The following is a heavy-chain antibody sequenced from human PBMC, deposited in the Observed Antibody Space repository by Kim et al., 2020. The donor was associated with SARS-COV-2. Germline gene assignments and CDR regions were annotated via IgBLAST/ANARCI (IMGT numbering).Heavy chain of an antibody. CDR2: IKSQSNGGTK. J-gene: IGHJ6*01. V-gene: IGHV3-49*03. CDR1: GFTFGDFA. CDR3: TIDPCTGHGCYG. Sequence: GGSLRLSCTPSGFTFGDFALNWFRQAPGKGLEWVAFIKSQSNGGTKQYAASVKDRFSISSDDSKNIAYLQINSLKIEDTADYYCTIDPCTGHGCYG. D-gene: IGHD2-8*02.